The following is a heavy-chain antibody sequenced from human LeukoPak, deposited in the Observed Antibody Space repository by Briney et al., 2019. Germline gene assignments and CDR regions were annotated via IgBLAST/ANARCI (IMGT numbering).Heavy chain of an antibody. J-gene: IGHJ3*02. V-gene: IGHV3-9*01. CDR1: GFTFDDYA. CDR3: AKDYYYDSSGKTGGAFDI. CDR2: ISWNSGSI. D-gene: IGHD3-22*01. Sequence: GGSLRLSCAASGFTFDDYAMHWVRQAPGKGLEWVSGISWNSGSIGYADSVKGRFTISRDNAKNSLYLQMNSLRAEDTALYYCAKDYYYDSSGKTGGAFDIWGQGTMVTVSS.